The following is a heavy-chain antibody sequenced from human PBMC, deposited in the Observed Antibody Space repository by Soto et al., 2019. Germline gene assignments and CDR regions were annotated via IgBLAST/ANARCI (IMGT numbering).Heavy chain of an antibody. CDR2: ISGSGGST. V-gene: IGHV3-23*01. Sequence: VQLLESGGGLVQPGGSLRLSCAASGFTFSSYAMSWVRQGPGKGLEWVSAISGSGGSTYYADSVKGRFTISRDNSKNTLYLQMNSLRAEDTAVYYCAKDPVNYYDSSGYYYFDYWGQGTLVTVSS. J-gene: IGHJ4*02. CDR1: GFTFSSYA. CDR3: AKDPVNYYDSSGYYYFDY. D-gene: IGHD3-22*01.